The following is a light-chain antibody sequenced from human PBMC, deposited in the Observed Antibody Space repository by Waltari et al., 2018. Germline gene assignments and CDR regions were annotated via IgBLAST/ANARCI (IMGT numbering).Light chain of an antibody. Sequence: DIQMTPSPSSLSASVGNRVTIPGRASLSISSWLAWYQQKPGKAPKLLIYKACSLESGVPSRFSCSGSGTEFTLTISSLQPDDFATYYCQQYNSYSTFGQGTKVEIK. V-gene: IGKV1-5*03. CDR1: LSISSW. J-gene: IGKJ1*01. CDR3: QQYNSYST. CDR2: KAC.